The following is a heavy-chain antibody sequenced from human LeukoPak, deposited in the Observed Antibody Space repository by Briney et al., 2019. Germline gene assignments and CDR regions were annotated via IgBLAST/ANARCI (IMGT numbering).Heavy chain of an antibody. CDR1: GFTFSRYW. Sequence: GGSLRLSCAASGFTFSRYWMHWVRQAPGKGLLWVSRINSDGSSTYYADSVKGRFTTSRDNAKNALHLQMNSLTAEDTAVYYCVLDLFSSFAFDIWGQGTMVAVSS. D-gene: IGHD3/OR15-3a*01. CDR3: VLDLFSSFAFDI. V-gene: IGHV3-74*01. J-gene: IGHJ3*02. CDR2: INSDGSST.